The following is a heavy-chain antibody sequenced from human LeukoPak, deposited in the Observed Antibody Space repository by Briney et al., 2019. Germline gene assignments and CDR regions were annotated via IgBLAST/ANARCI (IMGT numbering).Heavy chain of an antibody. CDR2: IYRGGST. D-gene: IGHD4-23*01. Sequence: GGSLRLSCAASGFNFSSKYMSWVRQAPGKGLEWVSVIYRGGSTYYADSVKGRFTISRDNSKNSLYLQMNSLRAEDTAVYYCARDLPVVYWGQGTLVTVSS. CDR3: ARDLPVVY. J-gene: IGHJ4*02. V-gene: IGHV3-53*01. CDR1: GFNFSSKY.